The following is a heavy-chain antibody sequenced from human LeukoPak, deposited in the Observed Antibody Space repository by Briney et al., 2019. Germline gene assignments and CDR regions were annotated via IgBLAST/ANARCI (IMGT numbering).Heavy chain of an antibody. J-gene: IGHJ1*01. CDR3: ARESKNYDFWSGYPAGPFQH. Sequence: GGSLRLSCAASGFTFSSYAMHWVRQAPGKGLEWVAVISYDGSNKYYADSVKGRFTISRDNAKNSLYLQMNSLRAEDTAVYYCARESKNYDFWSGYPAGPFQHWGQGTLVTVSS. CDR2: ISYDGSNK. CDR1: GFTFSSYA. V-gene: IGHV3-30-3*01. D-gene: IGHD3-3*01.